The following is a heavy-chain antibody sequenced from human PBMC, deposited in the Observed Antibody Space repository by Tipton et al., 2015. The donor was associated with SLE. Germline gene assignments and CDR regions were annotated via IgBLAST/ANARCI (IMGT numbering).Heavy chain of an antibody. J-gene: IGHJ3*02. Sequence: SLRLSCAASGFTFSNYWMNWVRQAPGKGLEWVANIKQDGSERYYVDSVEGRFAISRDNAKNSLFLQMNSLRAEDTAVYYCARRLRSESLYGALDIWGQGTMVTVSS. CDR2: IKQDGSER. V-gene: IGHV3-7*01. D-gene: IGHD3-16*02. CDR3: ARRLRSESLYGALDI. CDR1: GFTFSNYW.